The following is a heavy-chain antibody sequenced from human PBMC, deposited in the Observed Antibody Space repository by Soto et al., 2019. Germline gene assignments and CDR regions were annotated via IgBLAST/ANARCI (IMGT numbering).Heavy chain of an antibody. V-gene: IGHV3-7*01. J-gene: IGHJ3*02. CDR3: ARVQSSPHDAFDI. Sequence: GGSLRLSCAASGFTFSSSWMSWVRQAPGKGLEWVANIKQDGSEKYYVDSVKGRFTISRDNAKNSLYLQMNSLRAEDTAVYYCARVQSSPHDAFDIWGQGTMVTVSS. CDR2: IKQDGSEK. CDR1: GFTFSSSW. D-gene: IGHD3-10*01.